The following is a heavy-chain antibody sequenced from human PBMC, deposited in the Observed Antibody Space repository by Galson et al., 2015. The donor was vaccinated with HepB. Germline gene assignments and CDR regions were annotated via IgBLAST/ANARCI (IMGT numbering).Heavy chain of an antibody. D-gene: IGHD2-21*02. CDR2: INSDGSST. Sequence: SLRLSCAASGFTFSSYWMHWVRQAPGKGLVWVSRINSDGSSTSYADSVKGRFTISRDNAKNTLYLQMNSLRAEDTAVYYCAREEVVVTAIPGKYFQHWGQGTLVTVSS. V-gene: IGHV3-74*01. CDR3: AREEVVVTAIPGKYFQH. J-gene: IGHJ1*01. CDR1: GFTFSSYW.